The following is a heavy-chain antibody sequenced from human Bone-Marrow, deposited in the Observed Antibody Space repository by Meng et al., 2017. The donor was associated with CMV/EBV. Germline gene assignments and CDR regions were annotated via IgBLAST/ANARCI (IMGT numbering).Heavy chain of an antibody. Sequence: GPLRLSFTVSGVSISSSSYYWGWIRQPPGKGLEWIGSIYYSGSTYYNPSLKSRVAISVDTYKNQFSLELSSVTAAETAVYYCARGVAYSSGWSYYYYYGMDVWGQGTTVTVSS. CDR2: IYYSGST. D-gene: IGHD6-19*01. CDR3: ARGVAYSSGWSYYYYYGMDV. CDR1: GVSISSSSYY. V-gene: IGHV4-39*07. J-gene: IGHJ6*02.